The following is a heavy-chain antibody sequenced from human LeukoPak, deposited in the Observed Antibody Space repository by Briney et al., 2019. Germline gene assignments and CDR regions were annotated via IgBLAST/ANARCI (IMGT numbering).Heavy chain of an antibody. CDR3: ATCGSSDSSSWEGCDYYYGMDV. D-gene: IGHD6-13*01. V-gene: IGHV1-58*02. CDR2: IVVGSGNT. J-gene: IGHJ6*02. Sequence: SVKVSCKASGFTFTSSAMQWVRQARGQRLEWIGWIVVGSGNTNYAQKFQERVTITRDMSTSTAYTELSSLRSEDTAVYYCATCGSSDSSSWEGCDYYYGMDVWGQGTTVTVSS. CDR1: GFTFTSSA.